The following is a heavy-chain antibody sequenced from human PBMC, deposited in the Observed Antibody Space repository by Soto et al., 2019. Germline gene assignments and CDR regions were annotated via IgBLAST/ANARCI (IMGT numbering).Heavy chain of an antibody. CDR3: ARDGRYYYGFDV. J-gene: IGHJ6*02. CDR2: IDYSGNT. Sequence: SETLSLTCTVSGDSITNSDYYWNWIRQSPGKGLEWIASIDYSGNTYYNPSLKSRVAISADTPKNLFSLKLRSVTAADTVLYFCARDGRYYYGFDVWGQGTTVTVSS. CDR1: GDSITNSDYY. V-gene: IGHV4-30-4*01.